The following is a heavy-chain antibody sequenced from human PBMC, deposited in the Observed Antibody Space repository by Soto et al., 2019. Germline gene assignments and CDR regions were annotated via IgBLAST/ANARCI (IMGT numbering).Heavy chain of an antibody. V-gene: IGHV3-74*01. CDR1: GFTFSSYW. J-gene: IGHJ6*03. CDR3: ATGPRRHYYYMDV. Sequence: GGSLRLSCAASGFTFSSYWMHWVRQAPGKGLVWVSRINSDGSSTSYADSVKGRFTISRDNAKNTLYLQMNSLRAEDTAVYYCATGPRRHYYYMDVWGKGTTVTVSS. CDR2: INSDGSST. D-gene: IGHD3-10*01.